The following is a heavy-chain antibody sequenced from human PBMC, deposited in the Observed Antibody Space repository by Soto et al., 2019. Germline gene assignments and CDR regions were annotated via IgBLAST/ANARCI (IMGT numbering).Heavy chain of an antibody. CDR3: AKCDCGGDWGVYHYDH. CDR1: GFTFNNWA. V-gene: IGHV3-23*04. D-gene: IGHD2-21*02. CDR2: VSGGGENT. Sequence: VLLVESGGGLVQPGGSLRLSCAASGFTFNNWAMSWVRQAPGKGLEWVSGVSGGGENTFYADSVKGRFTVSRDNSRTMVYLKLNSLRVEDTAFSYCAKCDCGGDWGVYHYDHWGRGTQVTVSS. J-gene: IGHJ5*02.